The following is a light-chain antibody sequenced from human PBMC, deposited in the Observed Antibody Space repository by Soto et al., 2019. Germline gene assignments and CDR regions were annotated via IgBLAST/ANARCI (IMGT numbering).Light chain of an antibody. CDR2: DAS. J-gene: IGKJ5*01. V-gene: IGKV3-11*01. CDR3: QQGSNWPPIT. Sequence: IVMTQSRGTLSVSPGESVTLSCRASLGISINLAWYQQRPGQAPRLLIHDASHRAAGIPARFSGSGFGTDFTLTSSSLAPEDAAVYYCQQGSNWPPITFGQGTRLEIK. CDR1: LGISIN.